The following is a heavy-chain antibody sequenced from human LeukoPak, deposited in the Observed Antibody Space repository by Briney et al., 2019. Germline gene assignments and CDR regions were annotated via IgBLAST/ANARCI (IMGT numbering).Heavy chain of an antibody. CDR3: ARLGRGSGWLLFDY. Sequence: SETLSLTCAVYGGSFSGYYWSWIRQPPGKGLEWIGEINHSGSTNYNPSLKSRVTISVDTSKNQFSLKLSSVTAADTAVYYCARLGRGSGWLLFDYWGQGTLVTVSS. J-gene: IGHJ4*02. CDR2: INHSGST. V-gene: IGHV4-34*01. CDR1: GGSFSGYY. D-gene: IGHD6-19*01.